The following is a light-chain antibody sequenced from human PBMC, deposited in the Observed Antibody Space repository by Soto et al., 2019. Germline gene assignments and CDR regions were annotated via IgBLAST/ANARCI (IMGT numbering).Light chain of an antibody. CDR2: DDN. V-gene: IGLV1-40*01. CDR1: SSNIGAGYD. Sequence: QSVLTQPPSVSGAPGQRVTISCTGSSSNIGAGYDLHWYQQLPGTAPKLLIYDDNNRPSGVPDRFSGSKSGTPASLAITGLQAEDEADYYCQSYDSSLSGYVFGTGTKVTVL. J-gene: IGLJ1*01. CDR3: QSYDSSLSGYV.